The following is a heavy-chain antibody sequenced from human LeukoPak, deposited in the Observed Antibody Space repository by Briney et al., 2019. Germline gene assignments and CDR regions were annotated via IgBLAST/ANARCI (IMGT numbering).Heavy chain of an antibody. CDR3: AKRADYGGNSYDY. Sequence: GRSLRLSCAASGFTFSSYWMHWVRQAPGKGLVWVSRINSDGSSTSYADSVKGRFTISRDNAKNTLSLQMNSLRAEDTAVYYCAKRADYGGNSYDYWGQGTLVTVSS. CDR2: INSDGSST. J-gene: IGHJ4*02. CDR1: GFTFSSYW. V-gene: IGHV3-74*01. D-gene: IGHD4-23*01.